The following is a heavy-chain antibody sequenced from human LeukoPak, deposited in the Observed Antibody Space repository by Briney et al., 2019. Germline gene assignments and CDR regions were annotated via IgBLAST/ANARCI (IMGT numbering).Heavy chain of an antibody. CDR2: ISGSGGST. CDR3: AKDTHYYGSGSHFDY. CDR1: GFTFSSYA. D-gene: IGHD3-10*01. J-gene: IGHJ4*02. V-gene: IGHV3-23*01. Sequence: GGSLRLSCAASGFTFSSYAMSWVRQAPGKGLEWVSAISGSGGSTYYADSVKGRFTISRDNSKNTLYLQMNSLRAEDTAVYYCAKDTHYYGSGSHFDYWGQGTLVTVSS.